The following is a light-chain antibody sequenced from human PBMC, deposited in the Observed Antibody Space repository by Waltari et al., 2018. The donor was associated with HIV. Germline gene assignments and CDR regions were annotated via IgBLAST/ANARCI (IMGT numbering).Light chain of an antibody. Sequence: QSVLTQPPSVSGAPGQRVTISCTGSSSNLGLGYDVQWFPQLPGTAPKRLVYDTINRPSGVPDRFSGSKSGISASLAITGLQAEDEANYYCQSYDNSLSAWVFGGGTKVTVL. J-gene: IGLJ3*02. V-gene: IGLV1-40*01. CDR1: SSNLGLGYD. CDR2: DTI. CDR3: QSYDNSLSAWV.